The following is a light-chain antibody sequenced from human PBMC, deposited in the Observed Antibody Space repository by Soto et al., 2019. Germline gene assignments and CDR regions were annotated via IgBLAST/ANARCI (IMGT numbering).Light chain of an antibody. V-gene: IGKV3-15*01. CDR3: QQYNRWTLIT. Sequence: EIVLTQSPATLSVSPGERATLSCRASQSISSNLACYQQRPGQAPRLLVYGASTRATGIPARFSGTGSGTEFTLTISSLQSEDFAVYYCQQYNRWTLITFGQGTRLEIK. CDR1: QSISSN. CDR2: GAS. J-gene: IGKJ5*01.